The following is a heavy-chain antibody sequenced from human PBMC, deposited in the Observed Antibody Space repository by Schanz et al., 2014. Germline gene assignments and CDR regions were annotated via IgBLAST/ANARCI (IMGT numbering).Heavy chain of an antibody. J-gene: IGHJ4*02. CDR3: TSEAHNHDGLRSYSNV. CDR2: IIPVLNIA. D-gene: IGHD3-10*01. CDR1: GGTFSSYT. Sequence: QLQLVQSGAEVKKPGSSVKVSCKLSGGTFSSYTISWMRQAPGQGLEWMGKIIPVLNIATYAQRFQGRVSITADTSTNTAYMELSSLTSEDTAVYFCTSEAHNHDGLRSYSNVWGQGTLXTVTS. V-gene: IGHV1-69*02.